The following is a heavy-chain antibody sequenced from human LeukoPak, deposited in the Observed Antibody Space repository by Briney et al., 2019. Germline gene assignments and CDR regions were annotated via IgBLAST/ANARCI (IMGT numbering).Heavy chain of an antibody. V-gene: IGHV3-33*06. Sequence: PGGSLRLSCAASGFTFSSYGMHWVRQAPGKGLEWVAVIWYDGSNKYYADSVKGRFTISRDNSKNTLYLQMNSLRAEDTAVYYCAKVLDYYYMDVWGKGTTVTVSS. CDR2: IWYDGSNK. D-gene: IGHD3-3*01. CDR3: AKVLDYYYMDV. J-gene: IGHJ6*03. CDR1: GFTFSSYG.